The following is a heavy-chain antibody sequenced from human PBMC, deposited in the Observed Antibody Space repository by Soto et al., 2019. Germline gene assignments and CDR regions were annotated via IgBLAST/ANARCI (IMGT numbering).Heavy chain of an antibody. CDR2: IYFSGST. J-gene: IGHJ4*02. Sequence: PSETLSLTWTVSGASINSAGYYWNWIRQLPGKSLQWIGYIYFSGSTYYNPSLESRVSISLDTSQSQFSLKLLSVIAADTAVYYCASGNAWRVILASWGQGTPVTVS. CDR1: GASINSAGYY. V-gene: IGHV4-31*02. D-gene: IGHD3-16*01. CDR3: ASGNAWRVILAS.